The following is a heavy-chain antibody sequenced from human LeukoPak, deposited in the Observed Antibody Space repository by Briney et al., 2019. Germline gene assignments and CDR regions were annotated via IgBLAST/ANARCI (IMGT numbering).Heavy chain of an antibody. CDR2: IIPIFGTA. J-gene: IGHJ3*02. D-gene: IGHD1-26*01. CDR3: AREVGGSGSYEDAFDI. CDR1: GGTFSSYA. V-gene: IGHV1-69*05. Sequence: GASVKVSCKASGGTFSSYAISWVRQAPGQGLEWMGEIIPIFGTANYAQKFQGRVTITTDESTSTAYMELSSLRSEDTAVYYCAREVGGSGSYEDAFDIWGQGTMVTVSS.